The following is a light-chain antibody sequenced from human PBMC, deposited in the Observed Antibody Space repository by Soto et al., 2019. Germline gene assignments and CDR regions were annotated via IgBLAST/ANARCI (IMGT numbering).Light chain of an antibody. J-gene: IGKJ1*01. CDR1: QSLRSS. CDR2: DAS. CDR3: QQYNNWPKT. V-gene: IGKV3-15*01. Sequence: ETMMTQSPDTLSVSLGERATLSCRASQSLRSSLAWYQQKPGQAPRLLIYDASTRATGIPARFSGSGSGTDFTLTISGLQSEDFAVYYCQQYNNWPKTLGQGTKVNIK.